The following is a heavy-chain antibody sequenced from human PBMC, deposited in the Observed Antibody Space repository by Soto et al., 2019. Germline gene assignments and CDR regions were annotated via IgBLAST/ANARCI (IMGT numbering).Heavy chain of an antibody. V-gene: IGHV1-2*02. Sequence: ASVKVSCKASGYTFTGYYMHWVRQAPGQGLEWMGWINPNSGGTNYAQKFQGRVTMTRDTSISTAYMELSRLRSDDTAVYYCARDGRRVEMATINWYDPWGQGTLVTVSS. D-gene: IGHD5-12*01. J-gene: IGHJ5*02. CDR1: GYTFTGYY. CDR3: ARDGRRVEMATINWYDP. CDR2: INPNSGGT.